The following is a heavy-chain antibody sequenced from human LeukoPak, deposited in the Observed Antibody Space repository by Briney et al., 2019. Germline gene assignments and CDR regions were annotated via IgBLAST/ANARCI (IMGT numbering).Heavy chain of an antibody. V-gene: IGHV3-23*01. CDR1: GFTFSTYA. CDR2: IKGGGGDP. Sequence: GGSLRLSWAASGFTFSTYAMGWVRQAPGGGLEWVSSIKGGGGDPFYADSVRGRFTLSRDKSKNTLYLQLNSLRAEDTAVYFCAQGGHDFNPFYYWGQGTLVTVSS. CDR3: AQGGHDFNPFYY. J-gene: IGHJ4*02. D-gene: IGHD2-21*02.